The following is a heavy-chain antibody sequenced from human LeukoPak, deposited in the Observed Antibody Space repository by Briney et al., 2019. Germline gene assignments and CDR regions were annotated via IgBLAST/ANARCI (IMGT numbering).Heavy chain of an antibody. CDR3: ARDYHDSSGSYGVDF. J-gene: IGHJ4*02. V-gene: IGHV3-23*01. CDR2: TSGSGGTT. CDR1: GFTFSSYA. D-gene: IGHD3-22*01. Sequence: GGSLRLSCAASGFTFSSYALSWVPQAPGKGLEWVSVTSGSGGTTHYAESVKGRFTISRDNSKNTLYMQMNSLRPDDTAVYYCARDYHDSSGSYGVDFWGQGTLVTVSS.